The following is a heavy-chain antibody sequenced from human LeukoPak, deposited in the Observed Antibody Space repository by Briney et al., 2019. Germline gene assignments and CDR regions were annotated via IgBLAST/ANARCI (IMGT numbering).Heavy chain of an antibody. V-gene: IGHV1-24*01. CDR2: FDPGDGET. Sequence: ASVKVSCKVSGYTLTELSMHWVRQAPGKGLEWMGGFDPGDGETIYAQKFQGRVTMTEDTSTDTAYMELSSLRSEDTAVYYCATLSVLRFLEWSFDYWGQGTLVTVSS. J-gene: IGHJ4*02. D-gene: IGHD3-3*01. CDR3: ATLSVLRFLEWSFDY. CDR1: GYTLTELS.